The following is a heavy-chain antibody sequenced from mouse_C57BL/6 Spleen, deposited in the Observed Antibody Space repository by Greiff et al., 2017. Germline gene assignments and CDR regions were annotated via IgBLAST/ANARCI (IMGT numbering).Heavy chain of an antibody. CDR3: ARSRYGRGAMDY. D-gene: IGHD1-1*01. Sequence: ESGPGILQSSQTLSLTCSFSGFSLSTSGMGVSWIRQPSGKGLEWLAHIYWDDDKRYNPSLKGRLTISKETSRNQVFLKITSVDTADTATYYCARSRYGRGAMDYWGQGTSVTVSS. CDR2: IYWDDDK. CDR1: GFSLSTSGMG. V-gene: IGHV8-12*01. J-gene: IGHJ4*01.